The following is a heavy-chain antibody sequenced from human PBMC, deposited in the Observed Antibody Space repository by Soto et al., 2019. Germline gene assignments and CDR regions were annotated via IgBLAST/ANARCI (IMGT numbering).Heavy chain of an antibody. D-gene: IGHD3-10*01. J-gene: IGHJ4*02. CDR3: SRSSGSFYTLGH. CDR1: GYTFTSYT. Sequence: QGQLVQSGAEVKKPGASVNVSCKASGYTFTSYTMHWVREATGQRPEWMGWINIANGNTQYSQKLQGRVTFTRDTSASTAYMELSTLRSEDTSVYDCSRSSGSFYTLGHWGQGTLVTVSS. V-gene: IGHV1-3*04. CDR2: INIANGNT.